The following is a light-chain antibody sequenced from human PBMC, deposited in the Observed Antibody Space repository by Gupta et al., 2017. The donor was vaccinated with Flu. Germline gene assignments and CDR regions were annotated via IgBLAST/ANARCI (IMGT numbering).Light chain of an antibody. J-gene: IGLJ3*02. V-gene: IGLV2-14*01. Sequence: QPASVSGSPGQSITISCTGTPSDVGGYNYVSWYQQHPGKAPKLMIYEVSNRPSGVSYRFSGSKSGNTASLTISGLQAEDEADYYCSSHTSTSTLEVFGGGTKLTGL. CDR1: PSDVGGYNY. CDR3: SSHTSTSTLEV. CDR2: EVS.